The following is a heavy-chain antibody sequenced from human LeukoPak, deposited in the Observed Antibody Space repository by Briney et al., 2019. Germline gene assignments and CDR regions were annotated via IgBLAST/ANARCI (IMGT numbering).Heavy chain of an antibody. D-gene: IGHD5-18*01. J-gene: IGHJ4*02. CDR2: IYYSRST. CDR3: ARGGGYSYGNDY. Sequence: SETLSFTCTGSGGSISSYYWSWIRQPPGKGLEWIGYIYYSRSTNYNPSLKSRVTISVDTSKNQFSLKLSSVTAADTAEYYCARGGGYSYGNDYWGQGTLVTVSS. V-gene: IGHV4-59*01. CDR1: GGSISSYY.